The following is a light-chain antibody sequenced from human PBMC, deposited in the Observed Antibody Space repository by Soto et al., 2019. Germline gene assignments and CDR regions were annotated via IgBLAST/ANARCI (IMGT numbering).Light chain of an antibody. CDR3: QQSFTTPLT. CDR1: QSVGRF. Sequence: DIQMTQSPSSLSASVGDRVTITCRASQSVGRFLNWYQQKPGKAPTVLINVASTLRSGVPSRFSGSGSVTDFNLTINSLQPEDFATYFCQQSFTTPLTFGGGTKVEIK. V-gene: IGKV1-39*01. J-gene: IGKJ4*01. CDR2: VAS.